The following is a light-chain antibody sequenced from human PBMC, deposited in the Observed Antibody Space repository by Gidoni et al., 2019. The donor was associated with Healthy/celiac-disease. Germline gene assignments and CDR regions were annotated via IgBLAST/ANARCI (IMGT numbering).Light chain of an antibody. CDR2: DES. CDR3: QVWDSRSDHVV. J-gene: IGLJ2*01. Sequence: SYELTQPPSVSVAPGKTARITCGGNNIGSKSVHWYQQKPGQAPVLVMFDESDRPSGIPERFSGSNSGNTATLTISRVEAGDEADYYCQVWDSRSDHVVFGGGTKVTVL. CDR1: NIGSKS. V-gene: IGLV3-21*04.